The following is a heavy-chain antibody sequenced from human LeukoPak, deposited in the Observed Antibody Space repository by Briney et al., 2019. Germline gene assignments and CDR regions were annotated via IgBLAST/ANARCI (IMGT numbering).Heavy chain of an antibody. CDR2: INHSGST. CDR1: GGSFSGYY. J-gene: IGHJ4*02. V-gene: IGHV4-34*01. Sequence: SETLSLTCAVYGGSFSGYYWSWIRQPPGKGLEWIGEINHSGSTNYNPSLKGRVTISVDTSKNQFSLKLSSVTAADTAVYYCARAARGCTTGSCYSDYWGQGTLVTVSS. CDR3: ARAARGCTTGSCYSDY. D-gene: IGHD2-8*01.